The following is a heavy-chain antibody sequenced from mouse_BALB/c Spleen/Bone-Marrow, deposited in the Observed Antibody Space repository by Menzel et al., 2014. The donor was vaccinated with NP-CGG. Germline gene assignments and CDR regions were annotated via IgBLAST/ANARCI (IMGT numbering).Heavy chain of an antibody. Sequence: EVQGVVSGPRLVKSSQTLSLTCSVTGDSITSGYWNWIRKFPGNKLEYMGHISYSGSTYYNPSLKSRISITRDTSTNQYYLQLNSVTTEDTATYYCARRDYGKHFDVWGAGTTVTVSS. V-gene: IGHV3-8*02. CDR2: ISYSGST. CDR1: GDSITSGY. J-gene: IGHJ1*01. CDR3: ARRDYGKHFDV. D-gene: IGHD2-1*01.